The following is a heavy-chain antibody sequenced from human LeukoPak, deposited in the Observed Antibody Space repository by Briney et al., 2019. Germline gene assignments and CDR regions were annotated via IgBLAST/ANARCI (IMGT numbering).Heavy chain of an antibody. CDR1: GGSINSYY. V-gene: IGHV4-4*07. Sequence: SETLSLTCTVSGGSINSYYWSWIRQPAGKGLEWIGRIYTSGSTNYNPSLKSRVTISVDTSKNQFSLKLSSVTAADTAVYYCARETSQKGAHYMDVWGKGTTVTISS. D-gene: IGHD3-16*01. CDR2: IYTSGST. CDR3: ARETSQKGAHYMDV. J-gene: IGHJ6*03.